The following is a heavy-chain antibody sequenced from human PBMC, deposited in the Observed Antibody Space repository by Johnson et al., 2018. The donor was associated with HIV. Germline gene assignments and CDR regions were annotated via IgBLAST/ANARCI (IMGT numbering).Heavy chain of an antibody. CDR3: VKGIDSSSWYAFDI. CDR2: ISSSGSTI. V-gene: IGHV3-48*01. CDR1: GFPFSNAW. J-gene: IGHJ3*02. D-gene: IGHD6-13*01. Sequence: EVQLVESGGGLVKPGGSLRLSCRASGFPFSNAWMNWVRQAPGKGLEWVSYISSSGSTIYYADSVKGRFTISRDNSKNTLYLQMNSLRAEDTAVYYCVKGIDSSSWYAFDIWGQGTMVTVSS.